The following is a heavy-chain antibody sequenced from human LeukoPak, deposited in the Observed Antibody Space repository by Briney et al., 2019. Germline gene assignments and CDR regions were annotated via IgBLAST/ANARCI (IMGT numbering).Heavy chain of an antibody. Sequence: GGSLRLSCAASGFTFSSYAMHWVRQAPGKGLEWVAVISYDGSNKYYADSVKGRFTISRDNSKNTLYLQMNSLRAEDTAVYYCAKGSWYYDSSGYPGDAFDIWGQGTMVTVSS. D-gene: IGHD3-22*01. CDR1: GFTFSSYA. CDR3: AKGSWYYDSSGYPGDAFDI. J-gene: IGHJ3*02. CDR2: ISYDGSNK. V-gene: IGHV3-30*04.